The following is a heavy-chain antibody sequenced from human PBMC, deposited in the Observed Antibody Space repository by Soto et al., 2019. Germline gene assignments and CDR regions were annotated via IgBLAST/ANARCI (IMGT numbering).Heavy chain of an antibody. J-gene: IGHJ6*02. Sequence: ASVKVSCKASGYTFTGYYMHWVRQAPGQGLEWMGWINPNSGGTNYAQKFQGRVTMTRDTSISTAYMELSRLRSDDTAVYYCARDEQFGESHHTAHYYGMDVWGQGTTVIVSS. CDR2: INPNSGGT. V-gene: IGHV1-2*02. CDR1: GYTFTGYY. D-gene: IGHD3-10*01. CDR3: ARDEQFGESHHTAHYYGMDV.